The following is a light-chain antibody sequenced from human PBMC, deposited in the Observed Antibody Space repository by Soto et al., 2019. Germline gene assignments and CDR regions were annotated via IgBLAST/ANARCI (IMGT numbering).Light chain of an antibody. CDR1: QSVSSN. CDR2: GAS. V-gene: IGKV3-15*01. Sequence: ERVMTQSPATLSVSPGERATLSCRASQSVSSNLAWYHQKPGQAPRLFIYGASTRATAIPPRFSGSGSGTEFSLPISSLQSEDFAVYYCQQYDNWPITFGQGTRLEIK. CDR3: QQYDNWPIT. J-gene: IGKJ5*01.